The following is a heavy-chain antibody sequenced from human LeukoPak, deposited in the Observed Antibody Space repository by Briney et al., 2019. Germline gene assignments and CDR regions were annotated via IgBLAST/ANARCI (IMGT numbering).Heavy chain of an antibody. CDR1: GGTFSSYA. V-gene: IGHV1-69*01. CDR2: IIPIFGTA. Sequence: SVKVSCKASGGTFSSYAISWVRQAPGQGLEWMGGIIPIFGTANYAQKFQGRVTITADESTSTAYMELSSLRSEDTAVYYCARDTGLGSSDAFDIWGQGTMVTVSS. D-gene: IGHD2-2*01. J-gene: IGHJ3*02. CDR3: ARDTGLGSSDAFDI.